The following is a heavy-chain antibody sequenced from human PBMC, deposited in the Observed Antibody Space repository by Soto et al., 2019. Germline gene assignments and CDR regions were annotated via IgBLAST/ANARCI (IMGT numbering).Heavy chain of an antibody. J-gene: IGHJ6*02. CDR2: IYYSGST. CDR3: ARGHYYYYHVDV. CDR1: GGSTNNYY. Sequence: PSETLSLTCTVSGGSTNNYYWSWIRQPPGKGLEWIGYIYYSGSTNYNPSLKSRVTISVDTSKNQFSLRLNSVTAADTAVYYCARGHYYYYHVDVWGLGTTVTVSS. V-gene: IGHV4-59*01.